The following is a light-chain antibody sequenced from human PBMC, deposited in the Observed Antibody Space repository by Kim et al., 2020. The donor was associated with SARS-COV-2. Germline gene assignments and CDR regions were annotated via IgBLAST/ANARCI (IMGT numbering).Light chain of an antibody. Sequence: DIQMTQSPSSLAASVGDRVTINCRASQTISTFLNWYQQKPGKAPKLLIYAASSLQSGVPSRFSGSGSGTDFTLTISSLQPEDFAIYYCQQSHTTPLLTFGGGTKVDIK. CDR2: AAS. V-gene: IGKV1-39*01. J-gene: IGKJ4*01. CDR1: QTISTF. CDR3: QQSHTTPLLT.